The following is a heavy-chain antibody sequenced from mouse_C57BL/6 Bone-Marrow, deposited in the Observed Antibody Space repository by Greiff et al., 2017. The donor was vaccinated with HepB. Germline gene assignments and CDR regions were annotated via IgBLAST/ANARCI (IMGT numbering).Heavy chain of an antibody. CDR3: AREGDV. J-gene: IGHJ1*03. CDR2: ISSGGSYT. Sequence: EVKLVESGGDLVKPGGSLKLSCAASGFTFSSYGMSWVRQTPDKRLEWVATISSGGSYTYYPDSVKGRFTISRDNAKNTPYLQMSSLKSEDTAMYYCAREGDVWGTGTTVTVSS. CDR1: GFTFSSYG. V-gene: IGHV5-6*01.